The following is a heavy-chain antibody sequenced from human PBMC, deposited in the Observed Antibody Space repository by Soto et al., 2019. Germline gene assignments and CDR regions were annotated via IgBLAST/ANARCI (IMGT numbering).Heavy chain of an antibody. CDR3: ARGGNYFDC. D-gene: IGHD2-15*01. J-gene: IGHJ4*02. CDR2: IYYSGSS. V-gene: IGHV4-30-4*01. Sequence: SETLSITCTVSGGSISSGDYYWTWIRQPPGKNLEWIGYIYYSGSSYYNPSLKSRLTISVDTSKNQFSLNLSSVTAADTAAYYCARGGNYFDCWGQGTLVTVS. CDR1: GGSISSGDYY.